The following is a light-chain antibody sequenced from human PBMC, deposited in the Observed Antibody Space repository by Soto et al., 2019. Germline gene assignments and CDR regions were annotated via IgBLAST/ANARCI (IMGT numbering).Light chain of an antibody. CDR2: AAS. J-gene: IGKJ2*01. Sequence: DIQITKSPSSLSASVGDRVTITCRTSQSIRSYLNWYQQKPGKAPKLLTYAASNLQSGVPSRFSGSESGTEFTLTSSSVQSEDSATYYCQQSYRTPFTFGLGTKLEI. V-gene: IGKV1-39*01. CDR3: QQSYRTPFT. CDR1: QSIRSY.